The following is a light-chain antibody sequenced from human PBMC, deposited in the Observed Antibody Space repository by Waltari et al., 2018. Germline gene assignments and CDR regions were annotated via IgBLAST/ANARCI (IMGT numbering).Light chain of an antibody. CDR2: WAS. CDR3: QQYYSSPT. Sequence: DIVMTQSPDSLAVSLGETATINCRSSQSVLHSANSKNYLAWHQQRPGLPPKLLIYWASTRESGVPDRFSGSGSGTDFTLTISGLQAEDVAVYYCQQYYSSPTFGQVTKLEIK. CDR1: QSVLHSANSKNY. V-gene: IGKV4-1*01. J-gene: IGKJ2*01.